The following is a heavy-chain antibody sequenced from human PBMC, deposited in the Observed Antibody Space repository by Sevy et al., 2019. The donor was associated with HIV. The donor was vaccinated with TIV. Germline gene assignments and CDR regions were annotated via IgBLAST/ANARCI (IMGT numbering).Heavy chain of an antibody. V-gene: IGHV1-18*01. CDR3: AGDSIHPKYYYYGMDV. CDR1: GYTFTSYG. Sequence: ASVKVSCKASGYTFTSYGISWVRQAPGQGLEWMGWISAYNGNTNYAQKLQGRVTMTTDTSTGTAYMELGSLGSDDTAVYYCAGDSIHPKYYYYGMDVWGQGTTVTVSS. J-gene: IGHJ6*02. CDR2: ISAYNGNT.